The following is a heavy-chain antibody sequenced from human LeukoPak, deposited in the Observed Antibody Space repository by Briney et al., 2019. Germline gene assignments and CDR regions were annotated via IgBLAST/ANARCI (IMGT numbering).Heavy chain of an antibody. CDR1: GGSISSGGYS. D-gene: IGHD1-26*01. Sequence: SQTLSLTCAVSGGSISSGGYSWSWIRQPPGKGLEWIGYIYHSGSTYYNPSLKSRVTISVDRSKNQFSLELSSVTAADTAVYYCARGYSGSYYYWGQGTLVTVSS. V-gene: IGHV4-30-2*01. J-gene: IGHJ4*02. CDR3: ARGYSGSYYY. CDR2: IYHSGST.